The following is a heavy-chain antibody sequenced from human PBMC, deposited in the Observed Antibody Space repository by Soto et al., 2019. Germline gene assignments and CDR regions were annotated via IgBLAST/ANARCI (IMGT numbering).Heavy chain of an antibody. J-gene: IGHJ4*02. CDR2: KYYSSKSHT. CDR1: GDGVSSNIAA. Sequence: SQTLSHTCAVSGDGVSSNIAAWNWIRQSPSSGLEWLGMKYYSSKSHTDSADSVKSRITIKPDTSKNQFSIALDSVTPEDTAVYSCAREKGYYHDSNGHFDYWGLGTLVTVSS. CDR3: AREKGYYHDSNGHFDY. D-gene: IGHD3-22*01. V-gene: IGHV6-1*01.